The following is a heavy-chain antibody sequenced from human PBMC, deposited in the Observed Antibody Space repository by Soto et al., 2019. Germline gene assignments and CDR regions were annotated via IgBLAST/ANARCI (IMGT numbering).Heavy chain of an antibody. J-gene: IGHJ5*02. D-gene: IGHD2-15*01. CDR3: AKGAFIVVVVAATNWFDP. V-gene: IGHV3-23*01. Sequence: EVQLLESGGGLVQPGGSLRLSCAASGFTFSSYAMSWVRQAPGKGLEWVSAISGSGGSTYYADPVKGRFTISRDNSKNTLYLQMNSLRAEDTAVYYCAKGAFIVVVVAATNWFDPWGQGTLVTVSS. CDR2: ISGSGGST. CDR1: GFTFSSYA.